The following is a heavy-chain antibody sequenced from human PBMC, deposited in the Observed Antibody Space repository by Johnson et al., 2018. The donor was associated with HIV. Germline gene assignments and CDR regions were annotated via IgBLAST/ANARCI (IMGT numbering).Heavy chain of an antibody. D-gene: IGHD5-12*01. CDR3: EKARGYDPYDAFDI. CDR2: ISSSGATT. V-gene: IGHV3-11*04. J-gene: IGHJ3*02. Sequence: QVQLVESGGGLVKPGGSLRLSCAASGFTFNDYYMNWMRQAPGKGLEWVSHISSSGATTYYADSVKGRFTISRDNAKNTLYLQMNSRRAEDTAVYYCEKARGYDPYDAFDIWGQGTMVTVSS. CDR1: GFTFNDYY.